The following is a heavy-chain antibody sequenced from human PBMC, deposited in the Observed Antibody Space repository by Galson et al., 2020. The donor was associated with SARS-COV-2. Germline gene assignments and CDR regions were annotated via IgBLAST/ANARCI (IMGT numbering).Heavy chain of an antibody. J-gene: IGHJ3*02. Sequence: ASETLSLTCTVSGGSISSYYWSWIRQPPGKGLEWIGYIYYSGSTNYNPSLKSRVTISVDTSKNQFSLKLSSVTAADTAVYFCARGKACGGDCYRWYAFDIWGQGTMVTVSS. D-gene: IGHD2-21*02. CDR3: ARGKACGGDCYRWYAFDI. CDR2: IYYSGST. V-gene: IGHV4-59*01. CDR1: GGSISSYY.